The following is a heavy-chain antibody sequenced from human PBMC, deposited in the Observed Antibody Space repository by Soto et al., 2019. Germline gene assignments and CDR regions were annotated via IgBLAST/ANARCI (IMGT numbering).Heavy chain of an antibody. CDR3: ASLAYCGGDCYSETINY. CDR2: IIPIFGTA. V-gene: IGHV1-69*01. J-gene: IGHJ4*02. Sequence: QVQLVQSGAEVKKPGSSVKVSCKASGGTFSSYAISWVRQAPGQGLEWMGGIIPIFGTANYAQKFQGRVTITADESTSTAYMELSSLSSEDTAVYYCASLAYCGGDCYSETINYWGQGTLVTVSS. D-gene: IGHD2-21*02. CDR1: GGTFSSYA.